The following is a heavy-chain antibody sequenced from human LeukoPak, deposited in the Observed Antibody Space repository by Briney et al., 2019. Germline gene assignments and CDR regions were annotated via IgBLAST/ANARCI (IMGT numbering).Heavy chain of an antibody. CDR2: ISSSSSYI. CDR1: GFTFSSHI. CDR3: AGDRKGFVVVPAVRGNWFDP. Sequence: KPGGSLRLSRAASGFTFSSHIMNGVRQAPGKGLEWVSSISSSSSYIYYADSVKGRFTISRDNANNSLYLQMNSLRAEATAVYYCAGDRKGFVVVPAVRGNWFDPWGQGTLVTVSS. D-gene: IGHD2-2*01. J-gene: IGHJ5*02. V-gene: IGHV3-21*01.